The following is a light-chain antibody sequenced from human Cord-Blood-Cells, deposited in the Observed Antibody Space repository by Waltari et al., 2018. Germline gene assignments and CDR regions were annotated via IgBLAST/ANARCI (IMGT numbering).Light chain of an antibody. CDR3: YSAADNKV. CDR2: KDS. CDR1: VLAKKI. Sequence: SYELTQPSSVSVSPGQTARITCSGDVLAKKICSVVPAEARPGPVLVIYKDSERPSGIPERFSGSSSGTTVTLTISGAQVEDEADYYCYSAADNKVFGGGTKLTVL. V-gene: IGLV3-27*01. J-gene: IGLJ3*02.